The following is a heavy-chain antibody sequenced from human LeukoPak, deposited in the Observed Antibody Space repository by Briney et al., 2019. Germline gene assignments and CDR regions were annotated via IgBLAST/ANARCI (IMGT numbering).Heavy chain of an antibody. CDR3: ATNGKDYYDSSGYVVN. CDR1: GGSISSGGYY. CDR2: IYYSGST. D-gene: IGHD3-22*01. J-gene: IGHJ4*02. V-gene: IGHV4-31*03. Sequence: SQTLSLTCTVSGGSISSGGYYGSWIRQHPGKGLEWIGYIYYSGSTYYNPSLKSRVTISVDTSKNQFSLKLSSVTAADTAVYYCATNGKDYYDSSGYVVNWGQGTLVTVSS.